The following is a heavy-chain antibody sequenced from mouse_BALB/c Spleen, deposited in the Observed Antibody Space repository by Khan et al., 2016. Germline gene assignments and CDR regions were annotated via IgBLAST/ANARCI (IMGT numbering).Heavy chain of an antibody. V-gene: IGHV9-3-1*01. CDR2: INTFTGEP. J-gene: IGHJ2*01. CDR3: ARGIYYNYDSYFDY. D-gene: IGHD2-4*01. CDR1: GYAFTNYG. Sequence: QIQLVQSGPELKKPGETVKISCKASGYAFTNYGMTWVKQAPGKGLKWMGWINTFTGEPTCADDFKGRFAFSLETSASTAYLQINSLKNEDSATYFWARGIYYNYDSYFDYWAKAPLSQSPQ.